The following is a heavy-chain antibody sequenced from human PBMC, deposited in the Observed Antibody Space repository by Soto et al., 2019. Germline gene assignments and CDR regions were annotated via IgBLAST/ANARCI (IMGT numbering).Heavy chain of an antibody. CDR1: GGTFSTYS. CDR2: IIPMLGVR. CDR3: TIGSWSGEVFDI. V-gene: IGHV1-69*02. J-gene: IGHJ3*02. Sequence: QVQLVQSGAEVKKPGSSVKVSCKDSGGTFSTYSMFWVRQAPGQGLEWMGMIIPMLGVRNYAQRFQDRVTIIADKSTATFHMELSSLRSEDTALYYCTIGSWSGEVFDIWGQGTMVTVSS. D-gene: IGHD2-21*01.